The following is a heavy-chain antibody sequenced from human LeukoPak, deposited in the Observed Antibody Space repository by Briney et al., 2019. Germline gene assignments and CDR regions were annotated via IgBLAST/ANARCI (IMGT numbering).Heavy chain of an antibody. V-gene: IGHV3-33*01. CDR2: IWSDGTNK. CDR1: GFTFSGYA. D-gene: IGHD3-10*01. J-gene: IGHJ4*02. Sequence: SGGSLRLSCAASGFTFSGYAMHWVRQAPGKGLEWVAVIWSDGTNKYYADSVKGRFTISRDNSKNTLYLQMNSLRAEDTAVYYCATNYGSGNTDHYFDYWGKGTLVTVSS. CDR3: ATNYGSGNTDHYFDY.